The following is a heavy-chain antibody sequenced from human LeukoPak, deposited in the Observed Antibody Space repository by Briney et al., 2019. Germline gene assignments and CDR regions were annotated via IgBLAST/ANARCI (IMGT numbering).Heavy chain of an antibody. V-gene: IGHV1-69*13. J-gene: IGHJ4*02. CDR2: IIPIFGTA. D-gene: IGHD6-19*01. CDR3: ARDPIAVAGPFDY. Sequence: ASVKVSCKASGGTCSSYAISWVRQAPGQGLEWMGGIIPIFGTANYAQKFQGRVTITADESTSTAYMELSSLRSEDTAVYYCARDPIAVAGPFDYWGQGTLVTVSS. CDR1: GGTCSSYA.